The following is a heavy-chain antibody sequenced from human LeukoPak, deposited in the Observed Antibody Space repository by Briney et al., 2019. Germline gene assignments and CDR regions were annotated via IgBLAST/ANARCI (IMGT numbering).Heavy chain of an antibody. CDR1: GGSISSSNW. V-gene: IGHV4-4*02. CDR2: IYHSGSA. D-gene: IGHD1-26*01. CDR3: ARAIVGATGEEDYFDY. Sequence: PSGTLSLTCAVSGGSISSSNWWSWVRQPPGKGLEWIGEIYHSGSANYNPSLKSRVTISVDKSKNQFSLKLSSVTAADTAVYYCARAIVGATGEEDYFDYWGQGTLVTVSS. J-gene: IGHJ4*02.